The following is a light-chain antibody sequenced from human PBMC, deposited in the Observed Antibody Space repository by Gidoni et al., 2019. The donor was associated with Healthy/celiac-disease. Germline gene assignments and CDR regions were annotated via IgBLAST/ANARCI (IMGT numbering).Light chain of an antibody. Sequence: EIVLTQSPATLSLSPGERATLSCRASQSVSSYLAWYQQKPGQAPRLLIYDASNRATGIPARFSGSGSGTDFTLTSSSLEPEDFAVYYCQQRSNWPPELTFXGXTKVEIK. CDR2: DAS. CDR3: QQRSNWPPELT. V-gene: IGKV3-11*01. CDR1: QSVSSY. J-gene: IGKJ4*01.